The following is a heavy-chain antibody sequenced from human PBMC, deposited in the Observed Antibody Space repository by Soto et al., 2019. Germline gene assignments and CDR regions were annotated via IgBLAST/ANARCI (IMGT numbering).Heavy chain of an antibody. J-gene: IGHJ4*02. CDR3: AGRLTTAASLDY. D-gene: IGHD3-16*01. CDR1: GFTVSNNH. V-gene: IGHV3-53*01. CDR2: VHGGGST. Sequence: VQFVESGGGLIQPGGSLRLSCAASGFTVSNNHMTWVRQAAGKGLELVSFVHGGGSTSYADSVKGRFTISRDNSKNTLYLQMDSLRAEDTAIYYCAGRLTTAASLDYWGRGNLVTVSS.